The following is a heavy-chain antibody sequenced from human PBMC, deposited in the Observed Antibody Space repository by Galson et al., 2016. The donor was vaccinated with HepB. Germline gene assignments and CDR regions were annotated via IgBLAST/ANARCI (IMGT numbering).Heavy chain of an antibody. D-gene: IGHD3-10*01. Sequence: SVKVSCKASGNTFTRYGISWVRQAPGQGLEWMGWISAYNNITKYVEKFQGRVTMTTDTATSTAYMELRSLRSDDTAVYYCARDRPGVQYDYWGQGTLVTVSS. V-gene: IGHV1-18*01. CDR2: ISAYNNIT. CDR3: ARDRPGVQYDY. J-gene: IGHJ4*02. CDR1: GNTFTRYG.